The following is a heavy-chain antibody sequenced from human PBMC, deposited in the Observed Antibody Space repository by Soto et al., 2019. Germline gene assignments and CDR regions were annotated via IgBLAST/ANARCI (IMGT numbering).Heavy chain of an antibody. CDR1: GGTFSNST. V-gene: IGHV1-69*02. D-gene: IGHD3-16*01. Sequence: QVPLVQSGAEVKKPGSSMKVSCKASGGTFSNSTINWVRQAPGEGLEWMGRIIPIIGIAAYAQKFHGRVIIIADKSTSTAYTELSSLSSDVRAVYYCASSERPLLGDDYGGQGTLVTVSS. J-gene: IGHJ4*02. CDR2: IIPIIGIA. CDR3: ASSERPLLGDDY.